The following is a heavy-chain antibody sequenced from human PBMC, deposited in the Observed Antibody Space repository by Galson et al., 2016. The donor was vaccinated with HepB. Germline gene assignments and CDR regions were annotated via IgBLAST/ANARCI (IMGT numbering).Heavy chain of an antibody. Sequence: PVKVSCKVSGFTLTELSMHWVRQAPGKGLEWLGGFDPEDGETTYAQKFQARVTMTEDTSTDTAYMELSSLIYEDTAIYYGATVMSVRWGLPYLDYWGQGTLVTVSS. CDR2: FDPEDGET. CDR3: ATVMSVRWGLPYLDY. D-gene: IGHD5-24*01. J-gene: IGHJ4*02. V-gene: IGHV1-24*01. CDR1: GFTLTELS.